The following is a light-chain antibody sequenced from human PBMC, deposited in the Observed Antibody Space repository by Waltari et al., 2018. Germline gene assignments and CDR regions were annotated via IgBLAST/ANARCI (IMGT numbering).Light chain of an antibody. Sequence: EIALTQSPGTLSLSPGERATLSCWASQSVGRALAWYQQKRGQAPRLLIYGASTRASGIPDRFSGSGSGTDFSLTINRLEPEDFAVYYCQHYVRLPVTFGQGTKVEIK. J-gene: IGKJ1*01. CDR2: GAS. CDR1: QSVGRA. V-gene: IGKV3-20*01. CDR3: QHYVRLPVT.